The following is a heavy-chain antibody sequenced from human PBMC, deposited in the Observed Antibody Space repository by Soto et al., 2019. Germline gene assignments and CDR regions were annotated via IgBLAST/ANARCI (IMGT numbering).Heavy chain of an antibody. J-gene: IGHJ4*02. Sequence: HVQLVQSGGEVKKPGASVKDSCKPSGYTFTNYVISWVRQAPGQGLEYMGWISPFNGHTKYAQKFQGRVTLTTETSTSTAYMELRSLINDETAVYYCTRDAGSESYRAYWGQGTLVSVSS. CDR1: GYTFTNYV. CDR2: ISPFNGHT. D-gene: IGHD1-26*01. V-gene: IGHV1-18*01. CDR3: TRDAGSESYRAY.